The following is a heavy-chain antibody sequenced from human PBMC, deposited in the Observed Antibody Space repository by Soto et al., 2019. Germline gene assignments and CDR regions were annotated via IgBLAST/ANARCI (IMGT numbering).Heavy chain of an antibody. V-gene: IGHV1-69*02. J-gene: IGHJ4*02. CDR2: ICPLRDIP. CDR3: ARVPLVVLNYFES. CDR1: GGTFRNYP. Sequence: QVQLVQSGTEVKKPGSSVKVSCKASGGTFRNYPINWVRQAPGQGLEWMGSICPLRDIPDYAQNFQARLTISADKSTSTAYMELSSLTSDDTAMYFCARVPLVVLNYFESWGQGTLVTVSS.